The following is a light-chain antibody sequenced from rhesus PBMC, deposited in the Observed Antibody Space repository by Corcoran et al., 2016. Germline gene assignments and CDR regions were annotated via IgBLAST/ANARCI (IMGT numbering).Light chain of an antibody. J-gene: IGKJ4*01. CDR3: QQESNWPVT. Sequence: DIVLTQSPATLSVSPGERAILSCRASQSVNYNLAWFQQKPGQAPRLPIYDASDRATGVPDRFSARGYGTDFTLTITSLDPEDVGVYYCQQESNWPVTFGGGTKVDI. CDR2: DAS. CDR1: QSVNYN. V-gene: IGKV3-35*01.